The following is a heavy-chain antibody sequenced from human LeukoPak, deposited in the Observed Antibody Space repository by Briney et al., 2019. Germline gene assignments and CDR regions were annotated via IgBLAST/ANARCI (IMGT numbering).Heavy chain of an antibody. J-gene: IGHJ5*02. CDR1: GYTFTSYG. CDR2: ISAYNGNT. CDR3: ARDQGLRGDFWSGYYWGDWFDP. D-gene: IGHD3-3*01. V-gene: IGHV1-18*01. Sequence: GASVKVSCKASGYTFTSYGISWVRQAPGQGLEWMGWISAYNGNTNYAQKLQGRVTMTTDTSTSTAYMELRSLRSDDTAVYYCARDQGLRGDFWSGYYWGDWFDPWGQGTLVTVSS.